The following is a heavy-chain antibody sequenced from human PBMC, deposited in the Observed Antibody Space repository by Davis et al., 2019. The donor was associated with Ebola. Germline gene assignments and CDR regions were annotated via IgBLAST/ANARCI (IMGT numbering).Heavy chain of an antibody. J-gene: IGHJ4*02. D-gene: IGHD2-21*01. CDR1: GFTFSSYS. Sequence: GESLKISCAASGFTFSSYSMNWVRQAPGKGLEWVSAISGSGGSTYYADSVKGRFTISRDNSKNTLYLQMNSLRAEDTAVYYCAKLVNLWRLGNFDYWGQGTLVTVSS. CDR2: ISGSGGST. CDR3: AKLVNLWRLGNFDY. V-gene: IGHV3-23*01.